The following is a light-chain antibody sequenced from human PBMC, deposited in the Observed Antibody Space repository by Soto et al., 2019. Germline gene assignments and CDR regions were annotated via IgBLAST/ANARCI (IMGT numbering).Light chain of an antibody. Sequence: DIQMTQSPSTLSASVGDRVTITCRASQSINSWLAWYQQKPGKAPTLLIYKASSLRSGVPSRFSGSASGTECSLTISSLHPNDYATYYCQQYNSYPYTFGQGTKLEIK. J-gene: IGKJ2*01. CDR1: QSINSW. V-gene: IGKV1-5*03. CDR2: KAS. CDR3: QQYNSYPYT.